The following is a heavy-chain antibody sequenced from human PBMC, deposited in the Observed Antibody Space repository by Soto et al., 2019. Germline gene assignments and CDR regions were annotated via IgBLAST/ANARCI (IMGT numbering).Heavy chain of an antibody. Sequence: QVQLVESGGGVVQPGRSLRLSCAASGFTCSNYGMHWVRQAPGKGLEWVAVIWYDGSAKYYADSVKGRFTISRDDSKHTLYLQMNSLRAEDTAVYYCARDHSGYYFDYWGQGTLVTVSS. J-gene: IGHJ4*02. CDR2: IWYDGSAK. CDR1: GFTCSNYG. CDR3: ARDHSGYYFDY. V-gene: IGHV3-33*01. D-gene: IGHD5-12*01.